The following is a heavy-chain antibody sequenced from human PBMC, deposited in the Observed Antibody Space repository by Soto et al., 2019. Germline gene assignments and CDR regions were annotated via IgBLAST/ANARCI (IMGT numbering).Heavy chain of an antibody. CDR3: ASDGNNYYGSEKTWFDP. CDR2: IIPILGIA. J-gene: IGHJ5*02. V-gene: IGHV1-69*02. D-gene: IGHD3-10*01. Sequence: SVKVCCKASGCTFSSYTISWVRQAPGQGLERMGRIIPILGIANYAQKFQGRVTITADKSTGTAYMELSSLRSEDTAVYYCASDGNNYYGSEKTWFDPWGQGTLVTVSS. CDR1: GCTFSSYT.